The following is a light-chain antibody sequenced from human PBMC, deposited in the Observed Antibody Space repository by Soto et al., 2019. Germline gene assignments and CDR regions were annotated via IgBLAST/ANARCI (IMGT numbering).Light chain of an antibody. J-gene: IGKJ4*01. CDR1: QSVSSTY. CDR3: QQYGSSLVT. CDR2: GAS. Sequence: EIVLTQSPGTLSLSPGERATLACRASQSVSSTYLAWYQQKPGQAPRLLIYGASSRATGIPDRFSGSGSGIDFTLTISRLETEDSAVYYCQQYGSSLVTFGGGTKVDIK. V-gene: IGKV3-20*01.